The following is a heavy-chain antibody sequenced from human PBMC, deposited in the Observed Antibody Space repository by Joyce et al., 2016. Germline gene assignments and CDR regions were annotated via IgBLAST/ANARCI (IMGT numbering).Heavy chain of an antibody. CDR2: IYSNSGST. V-gene: IGHV4-59*01. J-gene: IGHJ4*02. CDR1: GGSINSYC. CDR3: ARGTNYDLLTDNYSHFFDY. D-gene: IGHD3-9*01. Sequence: QVQLQESGPGLVKPSETLSLTCIVSGGSINSYCWTWIRQPPGKGLEWIGYIYSNSGSTDYNPSLKSRVTISVDPSKNQFSLRLSSVTAADTAFYYCARGTNYDLLTDNYSHFFDYWGQGTLVTVSS.